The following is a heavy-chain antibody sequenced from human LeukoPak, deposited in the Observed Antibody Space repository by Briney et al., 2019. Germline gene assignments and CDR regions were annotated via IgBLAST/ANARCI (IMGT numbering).Heavy chain of an antibody. Sequence: PSETLSLTCTVSGGSISSNGYYWAWFRQPPGTGLEWIGSIYYSGGTYYNPSLKSRVTISVDTSKNQFSLKLSSVTAADTAVYYCARVFAGTSIAVAGRDKNWYFDLWGRGTLVTVSS. J-gene: IGHJ2*01. CDR1: GGSISSNGYY. CDR3: ARVFAGTSIAVAGRDKNWYFDL. V-gene: IGHV4-39*07. CDR2: IYYSGGT. D-gene: IGHD6-19*01.